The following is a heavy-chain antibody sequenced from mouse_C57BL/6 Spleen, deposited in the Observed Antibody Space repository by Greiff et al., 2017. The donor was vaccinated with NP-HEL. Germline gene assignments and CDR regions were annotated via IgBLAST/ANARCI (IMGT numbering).Heavy chain of an antibody. V-gene: IGHV5-12*01. CDR3: ARQSGRGYYAMDY. CDR1: GFTFSDYY. CDR2: ISNGGGST. Sequence: EVKLVESGGGLVQPGGSLKLSCAASGFTFSDYYMYWVRQTPEKRLEWVAYISNGGGSTYYPDTVKGRFTISRDNAKNTLYLQMSRRKSEDTAMYYCARQSGRGYYAMDYWGQGTSVTVSS. D-gene: IGHD4-1*01. J-gene: IGHJ4*01.